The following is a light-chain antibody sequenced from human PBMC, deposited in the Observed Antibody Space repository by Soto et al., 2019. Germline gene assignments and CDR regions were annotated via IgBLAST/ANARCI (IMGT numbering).Light chain of an antibody. CDR2: EAS. J-gene: IGKJ1*01. CDR1: QSVNRW. Sequence: IQMTQSPSTLSSSVGCRVTITCRASQSVNRWLAWYQQKPGRAPKLLIYEASSLESGVPSRFGGSGSGTEFTLTISSLQPDDFAIYYCQQYNSYSWTFGQGTKVDIK. CDR3: QQYNSYSWT. V-gene: IGKV1-5*03.